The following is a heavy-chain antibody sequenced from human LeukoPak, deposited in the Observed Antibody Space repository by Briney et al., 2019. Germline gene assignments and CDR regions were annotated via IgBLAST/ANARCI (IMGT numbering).Heavy chain of an antibody. D-gene: IGHD2-2*01. J-gene: IGHJ4*02. Sequence: SQTLSLTCTVSGGSISSGRYYWSWTRQPAGKGLEWVGRIETSGITKYNPSLNSRATISVDTSKNQFSLKLNSVTAADTAVYYCARYQLLGSNFDYWGQGTLVTVSS. CDR3: ARYQLLGSNFDY. CDR2: IETSGIT. V-gene: IGHV4-61*02. CDR1: GGSISSGRYY.